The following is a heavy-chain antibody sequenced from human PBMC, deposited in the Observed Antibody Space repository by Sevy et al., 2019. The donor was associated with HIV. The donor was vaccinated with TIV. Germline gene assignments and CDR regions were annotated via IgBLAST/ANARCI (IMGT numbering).Heavy chain of an antibody. CDR3: ARESSMVRGVDYYYYMDV. V-gene: IGHV3-21*01. CDR2: ISSSSSYI. D-gene: IGHD3-10*01. J-gene: IGHJ6*03. CDR1: GFTFSSYS. Sequence: GGSLRLSCAASGFTFSSYSMNWVRQAPGKGLEWVSSISSSSSYIYYADSVKGRFTISRDNAKNSLYLQMNSLRAEDTAVYYCARESSMVRGVDYYYYMDVWGKGTTVPVSS.